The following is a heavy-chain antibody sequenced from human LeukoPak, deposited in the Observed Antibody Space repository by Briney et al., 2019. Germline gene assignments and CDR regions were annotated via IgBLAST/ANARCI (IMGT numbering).Heavy chain of an antibody. CDR1: GYTFTGYY. Sequence: LWASVKVSCKASGYTFTGYYMHWVRQAPGQGLEWMGWINPNSGGANYAQKFQGRVTMTRDTSISTAYMELSRLRSDDTAVYYCARSGRRSGQQLVGWFDPWGQGTLVTVSS. V-gene: IGHV1-2*02. CDR3: ARSGRRSGQQLVGWFDP. D-gene: IGHD6-13*01. CDR2: INPNSGGA. J-gene: IGHJ5*02.